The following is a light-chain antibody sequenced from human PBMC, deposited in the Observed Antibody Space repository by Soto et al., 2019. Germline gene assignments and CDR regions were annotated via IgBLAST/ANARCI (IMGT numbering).Light chain of an antibody. V-gene: IGKV3-20*01. CDR2: GAS. J-gene: IGKJ5*01. Sequence: EIVLTQSPFTPSLSPGESAPLSCRGGQSVSSSYLAWYQEIPGQAPSLLIYGASSRATGIPDRFSGSGSGTDFTLTISSLQSEDFAVYYCQQYNTWRSITFGQGTRLEIK. CDR1: QSVSSSY. CDR3: QQYNTWRSIT.